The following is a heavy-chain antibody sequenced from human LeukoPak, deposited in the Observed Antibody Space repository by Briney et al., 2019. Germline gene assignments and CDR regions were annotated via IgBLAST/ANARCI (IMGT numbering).Heavy chain of an antibody. CDR2: IYYSGST. CDR3: ARMDRSISGVVIIDY. D-gene: IGHD3-3*01. J-gene: IGHJ4*02. V-gene: IGHV4-31*03. Sequence: SQTLSLTCTVSGGSISSGGYYWSWIRQHPGKGLEWIGYIYYSGSTYYNPSLKSRVTISVDTSKNQFSLKLSSVTAADTAVYYCARMDRSISGVVIIDYWGQGTLVTVSS. CDR1: GGSISSGGYY.